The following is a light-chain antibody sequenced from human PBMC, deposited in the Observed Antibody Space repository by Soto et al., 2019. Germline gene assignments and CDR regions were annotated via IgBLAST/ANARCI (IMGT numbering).Light chain of an antibody. Sequence: EIVLTQSPGTLSLSPGERATLSCRASQSVSSSYFAWYQQKPGQAPRLLIYGASSRATGIPDRFSGSGSGTDFTLTISRLEPEDFGVYYCQQYGRTFGQGTKVEIK. CDR1: QSVSSSY. J-gene: IGKJ1*01. V-gene: IGKV3-20*01. CDR3: QQYGRT. CDR2: GAS.